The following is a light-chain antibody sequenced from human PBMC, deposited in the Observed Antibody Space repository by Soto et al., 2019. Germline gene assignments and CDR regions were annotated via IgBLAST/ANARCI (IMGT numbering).Light chain of an antibody. CDR1: SSNIGAGYD. J-gene: IGLJ2*01. V-gene: IGLV1-40*01. CDR3: QSYDSSLSAVV. CDR2: VNS. Sequence: QSVLTQPPSVSGAPGQRVTISCTGSSSNIGAGYDVHWYQQLPGTAPKLLIYVNSNRPSGVPDRFSGSKSGTSASLAITGLQAEDEADYYSQSYDSSLSAVVFGGGTKLTVL.